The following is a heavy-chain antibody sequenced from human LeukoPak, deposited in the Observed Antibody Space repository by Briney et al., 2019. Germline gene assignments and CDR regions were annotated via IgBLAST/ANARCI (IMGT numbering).Heavy chain of an antibody. CDR1: GYTFTSYD. CDR2: MNPNSGNT. CDR3: ARGPRYCSSTSCPVRKYYYYYYGMDV. J-gene: IGHJ6*02. D-gene: IGHD2-2*01. V-gene: IGHV1-8*01. Sequence: ASVKVSCKASGYTFTSYDINWVRQATGQGLEWMGWMNPNSGNTGYPQKFQGRVTMTRNTSISTAYMELSSLRSEDTAVYYCARGPRYCSSTSCPVRKYYYYYYGMDVWGQGTTVTVSS.